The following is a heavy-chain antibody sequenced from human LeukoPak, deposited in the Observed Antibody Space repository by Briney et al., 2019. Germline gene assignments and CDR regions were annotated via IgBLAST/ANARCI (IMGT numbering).Heavy chain of an antibody. D-gene: IGHD6-13*01. Sequence: GGSLRLSCAASGFTVSSNYMSWVRQAPGKELEWLPYISSSSTTIYYADSVKGRFTISRDNAKNSLYLQMNSLRAEDTAVYYCARVYTTSSSWYGDFDYWGQGTLVTVSS. V-gene: IGHV3-48*01. CDR3: ARVYTTSSSWYGDFDY. CDR2: ISSSSTTI. J-gene: IGHJ4*02. CDR1: GFTVSSNY.